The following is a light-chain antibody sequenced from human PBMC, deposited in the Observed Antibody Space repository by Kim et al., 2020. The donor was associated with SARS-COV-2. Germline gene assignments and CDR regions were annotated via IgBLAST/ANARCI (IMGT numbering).Light chain of an antibody. V-gene: IGLV2-23*01. J-gene: IGLJ3*02. Sequence: QSALTQPASVSGSPGQSITISCAGTSSDVGKYNLVSWYQQRPGKAPKLMIYEDTERPSGVSNRFSGSKSGNTASLTISGLQAEDEADYYCSSYAGATWLFGGGTKSPS. CDR1: SSDVGKYNL. CDR2: EDT. CDR3: SSYAGATWL.